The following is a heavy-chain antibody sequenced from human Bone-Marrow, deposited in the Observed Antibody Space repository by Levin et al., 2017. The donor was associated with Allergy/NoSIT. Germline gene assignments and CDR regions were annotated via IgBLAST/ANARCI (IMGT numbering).Heavy chain of an antibody. Sequence: GGSLRLSCAASGFTFSSYWMSWVRQAPGKGLEWVANIKQDGSEKYYVDSVKGRFTISRDNAKNSLYLQMNSLRAEDTAVYYCARYCSSTSCYAEGNYWYFDLWGRGTLVTVSS. J-gene: IGHJ2*01. D-gene: IGHD2-2*01. CDR3: ARYCSSTSCYAEGNYWYFDL. CDR2: IKQDGSEK. CDR1: GFTFSSYW. V-gene: IGHV3-7*01.